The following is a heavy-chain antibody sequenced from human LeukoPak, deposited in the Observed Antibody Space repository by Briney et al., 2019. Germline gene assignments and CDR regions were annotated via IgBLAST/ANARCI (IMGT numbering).Heavy chain of an antibody. Sequence: SQTLSLTCTVSGGSISSGDYYWSWIRQPPGKGLEWIGYIYYSGSTYYNPSLKSRVTISLHTSKNQFSLNLSSVTAADTAVYYCARDRRYYYGSGSPDAFDIWGQGTMVTVSS. D-gene: IGHD3-10*01. J-gene: IGHJ3*02. CDR3: ARDRRYYYGSGSPDAFDI. V-gene: IGHV4-30-4*08. CDR1: GGSISSGDYY. CDR2: IYYSGST.